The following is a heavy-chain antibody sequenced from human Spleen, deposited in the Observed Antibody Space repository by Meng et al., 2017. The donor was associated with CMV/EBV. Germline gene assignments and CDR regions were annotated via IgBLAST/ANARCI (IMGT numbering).Heavy chain of an antibody. CDR2: MFYNWNT. CDR3: ARDITEIGYCSSTSCYYFDY. V-gene: IGHV4-39*07. Sequence: SETLSLTCTVSGGSISSNSYYWGWIRQPPGRGLEWIGSMFYNWNTYYNPSLKSRVTISVHTSKNQFSLNLNSVTAADTAVYYCARDITEIGYCSSTSCYYFDYWGQGTLVTVSS. CDR1: GGSISSNSYY. D-gene: IGHD2-2*01. J-gene: IGHJ4*02.